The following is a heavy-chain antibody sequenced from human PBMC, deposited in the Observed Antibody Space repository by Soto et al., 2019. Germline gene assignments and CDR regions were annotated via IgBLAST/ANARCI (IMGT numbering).Heavy chain of an antibody. V-gene: IGHV3-13*01. Sequence: GGSLRLSCAASGFTFSSYDMHWVRQATGKGLEWVSAIGSGGETYYAGSVKGRFTISRENAKNSLYLQMNSLRAEDTAVYYCARESEDLTSNFDYWGQGTPVTVSS. J-gene: IGHJ4*02. CDR2: IGSGGET. CDR3: ARESEDLTSNFDY. CDR1: GFTFSSYD.